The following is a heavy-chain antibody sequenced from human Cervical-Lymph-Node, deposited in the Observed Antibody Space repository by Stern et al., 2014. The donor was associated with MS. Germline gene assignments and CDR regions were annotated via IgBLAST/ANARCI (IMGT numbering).Heavy chain of an antibody. CDR2: ISSSSSYI. CDR3: ASSLRSSSSYGMDV. J-gene: IGHJ6*02. CDR1: GFTFSSYS. D-gene: IGHD6-13*01. Sequence: EMQLVESGGGLVKPGGSLRLSCAASGFTFSSYSMNWVRQAPGKGLEWVSSISSSSSYIYYADSVKGRFTISRDNAKNSLYLQMNSLRAEDTAVYYCASSLRSSSSYGMDVWGQGTTVTVSS. V-gene: IGHV3-21*01.